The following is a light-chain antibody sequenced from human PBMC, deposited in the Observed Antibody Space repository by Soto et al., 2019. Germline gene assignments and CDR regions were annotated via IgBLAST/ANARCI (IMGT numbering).Light chain of an antibody. CDR2: GAS. V-gene: IGKV3-20*01. Sequence: ELVLTQSPGTRSLSPGERATLSCRASQSLRSYLAWYQQKPGQAPRLLIYGASTRATGIPDRFSGSGSGTAFTLTISRLEPADFAVYYCQHYGISPLFGGGTKVEIK. CDR1: QSLRSY. CDR3: QHYGISPL. J-gene: IGKJ4*01.